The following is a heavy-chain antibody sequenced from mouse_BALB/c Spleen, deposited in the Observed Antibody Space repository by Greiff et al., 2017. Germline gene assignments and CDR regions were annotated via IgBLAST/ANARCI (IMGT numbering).Heavy chain of an antibody. J-gene: IGHJ3*01. Sequence: EVQLVESGPGLVKPSQSLSLTCTVTGYSITSDYAWNWIRQFPGNKLEWMGYISYSGSTSYNPSLKSRISITRDTSKNQFFLQLNSVTTEDTATYYCARGIYYDYGDGGGSAWFAYWGQGTLVTVSA. V-gene: IGHV3-2*02. CDR2: ISYSGST. CDR3: ARGIYYDYGDGGGSAWFAY. CDR1: GYSITSDYA. D-gene: IGHD2-4*01.